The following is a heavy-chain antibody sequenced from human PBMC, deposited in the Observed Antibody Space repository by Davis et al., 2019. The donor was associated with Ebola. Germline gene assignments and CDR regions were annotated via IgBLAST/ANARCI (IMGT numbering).Heavy chain of an antibody. CDR2: ISRSGST. CDR3: ARGGPSVYSSSFT. Sequence: GGSLRLSCAASGFTFSTYAMSWVRQAPGKGLEWVSGISRSGSTYYADSVKGRFTISRDNSKNTLHLQLNSLRAEDTAVYYCARGGPSVYSSSFTWGQGTLVTVSS. V-gene: IGHV3-23*01. CDR1: GFTFSTYA. D-gene: IGHD6-13*01. J-gene: IGHJ5*02.